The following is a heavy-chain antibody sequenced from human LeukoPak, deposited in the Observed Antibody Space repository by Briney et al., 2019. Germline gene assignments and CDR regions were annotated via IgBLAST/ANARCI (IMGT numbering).Heavy chain of an antibody. CDR1: GGSISSSAYH. J-gene: IGHJ5*02. D-gene: IGHD2-15*01. CDR2: IYYSGST. Sequence: PSETLSLTCTVSGGSISSSAYHWGWIRQPPGKGLEWIGSIYYSGSTYYNPSLKSRVTISVDTSKNQFSLELSSVTAADTAVYYCARRWRTWFDPWGQGTLVTVSS. CDR3: ARRWRTWFDP. V-gene: IGHV4-39*01.